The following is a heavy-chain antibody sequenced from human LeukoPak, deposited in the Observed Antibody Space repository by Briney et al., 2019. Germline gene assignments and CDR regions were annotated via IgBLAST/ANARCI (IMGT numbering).Heavy chain of an antibody. V-gene: IGHV4-38-2*01. D-gene: IGHD2-2*01. Sequence: SETLSLTCAVSGYSISSGYYWGWIRQPPGKGLEWIGSIYHSGSTYYNPSPKSRVTISVDTSKNQFSLKLSSVTAADTAVYYCARAIVVVPAANDAFDIWGQGTMVTVSS. CDR1: GYSISSGYY. J-gene: IGHJ3*02. CDR2: IYHSGST. CDR3: ARAIVVVPAANDAFDI.